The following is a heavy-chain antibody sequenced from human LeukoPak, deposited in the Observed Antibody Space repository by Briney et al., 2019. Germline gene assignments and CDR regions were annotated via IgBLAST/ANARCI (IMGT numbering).Heavy chain of an antibody. D-gene: IGHD6-13*01. CDR2: IYPGDSDT. CDR1: GYSFTSYW. V-gene: IGHV5-51*01. Sequence: GESLKISCKGSGYSFTSYWIGWVRQMPGKGLEWMGIIYPGDSDTRYSPSFQGQVTISADKSIGTAYLQWSSLKASDTAMYYCARLRAYSSSWAMFYYYYYYMDVWGKGTTVTVSS. CDR3: ARLRAYSSSWAMFYYYYYYMDV. J-gene: IGHJ6*03.